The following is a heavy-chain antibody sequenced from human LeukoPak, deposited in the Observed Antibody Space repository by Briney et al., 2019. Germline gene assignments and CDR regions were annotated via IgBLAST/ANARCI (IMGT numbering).Heavy chain of an antibody. CDR3: ARAGRRYSYGLDY. CDR1: GFTFSSYG. V-gene: IGHV3-33*01. CDR2: IWYDGSNK. J-gene: IGHJ4*02. Sequence: GGSLRLSCAASGFTFSSYGMHWVRQAPGKGLEWVAVIWYDGSNKYYADSVKGRFTISRDNSKNTLYLQMNSLRAEDTAVYYCARAGRRYSYGLDYWGQGTLVTVSS. D-gene: IGHD5-18*01.